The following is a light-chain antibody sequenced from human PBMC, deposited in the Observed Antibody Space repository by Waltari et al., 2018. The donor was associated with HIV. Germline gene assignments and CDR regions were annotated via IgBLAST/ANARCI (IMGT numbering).Light chain of an antibody. CDR1: QNLLNSDGKTY. J-gene: IGKJ2*01. Sequence: DIVLTQAPLSLSVTPGKPATISCKSSQNLLNSDGKTYLYWYLQRPGQPPQLLIYQVSTRFSGVPDRFSGSGSWPYFTLKISRVEAEDVGTYYCMQALELPPTFGQGTKLDIK. CDR3: MQALELPPT. CDR2: QVS. V-gene: IGKV2-29*03.